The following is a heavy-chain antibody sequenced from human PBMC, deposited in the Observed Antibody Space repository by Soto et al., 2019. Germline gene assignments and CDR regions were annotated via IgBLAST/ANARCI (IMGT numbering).Heavy chain of an antibody. CDR2: VHYRGRS. V-gene: IGHV4-39*01. Sequence: LSLTCTVSGGSVTNSSYYWGWIRQSPGKGLEWIGSVHYRGRSYSKSSVKSRVTISVDTSKNRFSLSLNSVTASDTAVYFCVSQRTTVPTQAYFDYWGPGALVTVSS. CDR1: GGSVTNSSYY. J-gene: IGHJ4*02. D-gene: IGHD4-17*01. CDR3: VSQRTTVPTQAYFDY.